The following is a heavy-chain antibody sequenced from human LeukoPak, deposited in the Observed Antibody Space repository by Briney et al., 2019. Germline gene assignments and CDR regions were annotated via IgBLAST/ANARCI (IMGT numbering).Heavy chain of an antibody. D-gene: IGHD6-6*01. CDR2: VNDGGRT. CDR1: GGSFGGYY. CDR3: ARNSAYSSSSGVNL. V-gene: IGHV4-34*01. J-gene: IGHJ5*02. Sequence: PSETLSLTCVVNGGSFGGYYWTWIRQPPGKGLEWIGEVNDGGRTNYNASLKSQVTMSVDTSRNQISLKVTSVTAADTGVYYCARNSAYSSSSGVNLWGQGALVIVSS.